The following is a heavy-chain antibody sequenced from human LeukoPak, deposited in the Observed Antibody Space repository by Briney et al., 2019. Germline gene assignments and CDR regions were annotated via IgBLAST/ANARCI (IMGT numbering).Heavy chain of an antibody. CDR1: GGSFGDYY. D-gene: IGHD3-10*01. CDR3: ARGRTSRYGSGSYYWDY. J-gene: IGHJ4*02. Sequence: SETLSLTCAVYGGSFGDYYWSWIRQPPGKGPEWIGEINHGGSTNYNPSLESRVTMSLDTSKNQFSLKLSSVTAADTAVYCCARGRTSRYGSGSYYWDYWGQGTLVTVSS. CDR2: INHGGST. V-gene: IGHV4-34*01.